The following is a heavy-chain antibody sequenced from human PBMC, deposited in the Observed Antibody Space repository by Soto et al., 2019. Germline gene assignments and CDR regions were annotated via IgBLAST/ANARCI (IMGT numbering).Heavy chain of an antibody. D-gene: IGHD3-10*02. CDR1: GFTFSSYA. CDR2: ISGSGGST. Sequence: EVQLLESGGGLVQPGGSLRLSCAASGFTFSSYAMSWVRQAPGKGLEWVSAISGSGGSTYYADSVKGRFTISRDNSKHTLDLQRNSLRAEDTAVYYCAKLSRGMFGELNSLFDYWGQGTLVTVSS. CDR3: AKLSRGMFGELNSLFDY. J-gene: IGHJ4*02. V-gene: IGHV3-23*01.